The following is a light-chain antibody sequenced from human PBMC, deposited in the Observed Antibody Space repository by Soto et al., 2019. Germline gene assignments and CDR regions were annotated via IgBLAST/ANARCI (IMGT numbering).Light chain of an antibody. J-gene: IGKJ1*01. CDR1: QSVDPY. V-gene: IGKV1-39*01. CDR3: QQTYSTPPLT. CDR2: TTS. Sequence: DIQLTQSPSFLSASVGDRVTITCRASQSVDPYVNWYQQKPGKAPKLLIYTTSRLYSGVPSRFSGSGSGTDFSLTISSLQPEDFATYYWQQTYSTPPLTFGQGTKVDI.